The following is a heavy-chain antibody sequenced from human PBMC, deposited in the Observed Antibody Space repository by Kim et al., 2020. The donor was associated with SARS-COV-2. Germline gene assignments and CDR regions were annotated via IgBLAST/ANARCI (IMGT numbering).Heavy chain of an antibody. D-gene: IGHD6-13*01. CDR1: GFTFSSYE. CDR2: ISSSGSTI. CDR3: ARRYSSSWYYGMDV. J-gene: IGHJ6*02. Sequence: GGSLRLSCAASGFTFSSYEMNWVRQAPGKGLEWVSYISSSGSTIYYADSVKGRFTISRDNAKNSLYLQMNSLRAEDTAVYYCARRYSSSWYYGMDVWGQGTTVTVSS. V-gene: IGHV3-48*03.